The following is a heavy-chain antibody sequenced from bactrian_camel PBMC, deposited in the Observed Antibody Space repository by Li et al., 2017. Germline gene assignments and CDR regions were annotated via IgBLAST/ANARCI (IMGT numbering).Heavy chain of an antibody. CDR3: ATAVTNTWAFQADFGY. CDR1: GFAFSTKS. CDR2: INSGGATT. D-gene: IGHD3*01. Sequence: VQLVESGGGLVQSGGSLRLSCTGSGFAFSTKSIYWVRQAPGKGLEWVSSINSGGATTYYRNSVKGRFTISRDNANNIVYLQLNSLKIEDTALYYCATAVTNTWAFQADFGYWGQGTQVTVS. V-gene: IGHV3S1*01. J-gene: IGHJ6*01.